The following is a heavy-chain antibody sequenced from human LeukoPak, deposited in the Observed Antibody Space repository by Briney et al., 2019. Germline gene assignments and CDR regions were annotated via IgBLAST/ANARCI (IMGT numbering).Heavy chain of an antibody. J-gene: IGHJ4*02. CDR1: GGTFSRDA. Sequence: ASVKVSCKAPGGTFSRDALSWVQQAPGQGLEWMGRIIPILGIANYAQKFQGRVTVTADKSTSTAYMELSSLRSEDTAVYYCASVDSAGYNFDYWGQGTLVTVSS. V-gene: IGHV1-69*04. CDR3: ASVDSAGYNFDY. D-gene: IGHD5-24*01. CDR2: IIPILGIA.